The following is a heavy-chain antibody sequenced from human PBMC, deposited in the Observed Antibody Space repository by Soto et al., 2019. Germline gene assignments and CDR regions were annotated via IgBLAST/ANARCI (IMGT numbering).Heavy chain of an antibody. CDR3: ARDTSHYFDH. Sequence: ASVKVSCKASGYNFIGYYIHWVRQAPGQGLEWMGWITPYNGKTHYAQKFQDRVTMTTDTAATTAYMELRSLTSDDSAMYFCARDTSHYFDHWGQGILVTVSS. CDR2: ITPYNGKT. CDR1: GYNFIGYY. D-gene: IGHD2-2*01. V-gene: IGHV1-18*04. J-gene: IGHJ4*02.